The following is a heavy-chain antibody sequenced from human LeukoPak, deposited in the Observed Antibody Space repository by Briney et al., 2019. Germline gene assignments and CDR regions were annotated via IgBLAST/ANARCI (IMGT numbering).Heavy chain of an antibody. D-gene: IGHD3-10*01. Sequence: SVKVSCKTSVGTFSSNTICWVRQAPGQGLECMGGIIPIFGTANYAQKFQGRVTITADESTSTAYMELSSLRSEDTAVYYAMVRGEKDVWGKGTTVTVSS. CDR3: MVRGEKDV. CDR1: VGTFSSNT. CDR2: IIPIFGTA. V-gene: IGHV1-69*13. J-gene: IGHJ6*04.